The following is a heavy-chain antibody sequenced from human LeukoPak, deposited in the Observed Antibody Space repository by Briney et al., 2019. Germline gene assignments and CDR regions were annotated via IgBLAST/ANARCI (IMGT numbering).Heavy chain of an antibody. V-gene: IGHV3-21*01. CDR1: GFTFSKYS. CDR3: ARAAIAAARIYYYMDV. J-gene: IGHJ6*03. D-gene: IGHD6-13*01. Sequence: GGSLRLSCAASGFTFSKYSINWVRQAPGKGLEWVSFISTSSSYIHNADSVKGRFTISRDNAENSLYLQMNSLRAEDTAVYYCARAAIAAARIYYYMDVWGKGTTVTVSS. CDR2: ISTSSSYI.